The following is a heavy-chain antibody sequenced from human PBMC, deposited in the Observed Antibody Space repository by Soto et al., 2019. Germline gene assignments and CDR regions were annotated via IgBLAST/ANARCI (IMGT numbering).Heavy chain of an antibody. D-gene: IGHD1-1*01. CDR3: TRDRGWNALDY. CDR1: GFTFRNYW. J-gene: IGHJ4*02. Sequence: GGSLRLSCAASGFTFRNYWMIWVRQAPGKGLEWVAKIKVDGSDKYYVDSVKGRFAISRDNAKSSLYLQMNSLRGEDTAVYYCTRDRGWNALDYWGQGNQVTVSS. V-gene: IGHV3-7*05. CDR2: IKVDGSDK.